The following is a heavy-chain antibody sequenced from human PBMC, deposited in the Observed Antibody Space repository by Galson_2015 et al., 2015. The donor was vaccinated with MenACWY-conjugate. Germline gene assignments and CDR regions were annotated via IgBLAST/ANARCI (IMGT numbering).Heavy chain of an antibody. D-gene: IGHD2-15*01. J-gene: IGHJ4*02. CDR2: IHYSWTT. Sequence: ETLSLTCTVSGDSISTNLWGWIRQPPGKGLEWIGNIHYSWTTYYNPSLESRITISVDTSRNQFSLQLNSVTAPDTAVYYCARPISGRGGGAHFDYWGQGILVAVSS. CDR1: GDSISTNL. CDR3: ARPISGRGGGAHFDY. V-gene: IGHV4-39*01.